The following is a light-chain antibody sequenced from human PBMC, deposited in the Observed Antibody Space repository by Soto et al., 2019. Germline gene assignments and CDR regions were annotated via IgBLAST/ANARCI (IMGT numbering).Light chain of an antibody. V-gene: IGLV2-14*01. CDR2: DVS. CDR3: CSYTTSNTRQIV. J-gene: IGLJ1*01. CDR1: SSDVGGYNY. Sequence: QSALTQPASVSGSPGQSITISCTGTSSDVGGYNYVSWYQQHPGKAPQFMIYDVSNRPSGVSNRFSGSKSGNTASLTISGLQAEDEADYYGCSYTTSNTRQIVFGTGTKLTVL.